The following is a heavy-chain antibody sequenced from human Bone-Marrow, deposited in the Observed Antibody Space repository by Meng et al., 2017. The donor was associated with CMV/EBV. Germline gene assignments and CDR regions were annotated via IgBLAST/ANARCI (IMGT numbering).Heavy chain of an antibody. Sequence: QVLLLPVGAEMKNPGGSVKASCKASGYTFTGYYMHWVQQAPGQGLEWMGWINPNSCGTNYAQKFQGRVTMTRDTSISTAYMELSRLRSDDTAVYYCAREGIAVAAAFDYWGQGTLVTVSS. CDR1: GYTFTGYY. CDR3: AREGIAVAAAFDY. D-gene: IGHD6-19*01. J-gene: IGHJ4*02. CDR2: INPNSCGT. V-gene: IGHV1-2*02.